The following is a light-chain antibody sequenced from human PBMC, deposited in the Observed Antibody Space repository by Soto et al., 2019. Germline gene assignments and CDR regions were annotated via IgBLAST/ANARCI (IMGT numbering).Light chain of an antibody. V-gene: IGKV3-11*01. CDR1: QSVSSY. J-gene: IGKJ2*01. Sequence: EIVLTQSPATLSLSPGERATLSCRASQSVSSYLAWYQQKPGQAPRLLIYDASNRATGIPARFSGSGSGTDFTLTISSLVPEEFAVYYCQQRSNWPLSYTFGQGTKLDIK. CDR3: QQRSNWPLSYT. CDR2: DAS.